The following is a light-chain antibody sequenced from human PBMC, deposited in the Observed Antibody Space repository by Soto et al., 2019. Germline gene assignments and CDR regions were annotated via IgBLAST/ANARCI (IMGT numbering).Light chain of an antibody. V-gene: IGKV3-11*01. Sequence: EIVLTQSPATLSLSPGERATLSCRASQSVSSYLAWYQQKPGQAPRLLIYDASNRATGIPARFSGSGAGTDFPLTISRLETEDFAVYYCQRRSNWPPMYTFGQGTQLEIK. CDR1: QSVSSY. CDR2: DAS. CDR3: QRRSNWPPMYT. J-gene: IGKJ2*01.